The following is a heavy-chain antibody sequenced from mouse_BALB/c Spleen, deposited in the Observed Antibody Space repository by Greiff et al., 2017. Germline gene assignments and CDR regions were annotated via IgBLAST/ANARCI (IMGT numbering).Heavy chain of an antibody. Sequence: EVNLVESGGDLVKPGGSLKLSCAASGFTFSSYGMSWVRQTPDKRLEWVATISSGGSYTYYPDSVKGRFTISRDNAKNTLYLQMSSLKSEDTAMYYCARQGITTDYAMDYWGQGTSVTVSS. CDR3: ARQGITTDYAMDY. V-gene: IGHV5-6*01. J-gene: IGHJ4*01. D-gene: IGHD1-1*01. CDR2: ISSGGSYT. CDR1: GFTFSSYG.